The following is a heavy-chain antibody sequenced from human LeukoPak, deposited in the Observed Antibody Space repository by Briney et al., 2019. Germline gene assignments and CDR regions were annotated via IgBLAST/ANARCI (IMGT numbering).Heavy chain of an antibody. V-gene: IGHV4-59*01. Sequence: PSETLSLTCTVSGGSISSYYWSWIRQPPGKGLEWIGYIYYSGSTNYNPSLKSRVTISVDTSKNQFSLKLSSVTAADTAVYYCARRRYSSGWYYFDYWGQGTLATVSS. D-gene: IGHD6-19*01. J-gene: IGHJ4*02. CDR3: ARRRYSSGWYYFDY. CDR1: GGSISSYY. CDR2: IYYSGST.